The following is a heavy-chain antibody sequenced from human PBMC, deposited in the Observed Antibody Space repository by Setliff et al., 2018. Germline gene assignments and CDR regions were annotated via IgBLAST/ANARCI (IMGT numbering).Heavy chain of an antibody. D-gene: IGHD3-22*01. Sequence: ETLSLSCVVSGFNFSNYWMSWVRQVPGKGLEWVANIKQDGREKNYADSVKGRFAISRDNVRSSLFLQMNSLRVEDTAVYYCARQRYYDTTGKAFDIWGQGTMVTVSS. CDR1: GFNFSNYW. J-gene: IGHJ3*02. CDR2: IKQDGREK. V-gene: IGHV3-7*03. CDR3: ARQRYYDTTGKAFDI.